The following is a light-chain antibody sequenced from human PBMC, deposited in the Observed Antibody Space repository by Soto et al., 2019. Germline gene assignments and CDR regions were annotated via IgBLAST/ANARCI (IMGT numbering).Light chain of an antibody. CDR3: SSYTSSSTRVV. CDR2: EVT. Sequence: QSALTQPASVSGSPGQSITISCTGTSSDVGLYNYVSWYQHHPGKAPKLMIYEVTNRPSGISNRFSGSKSGNTASLTISGLQAEDEDDYYCSSYTSSSTRVVFGGGTKLTVL. CDR1: SSDVGLYNY. V-gene: IGLV2-14*01. J-gene: IGLJ2*01.